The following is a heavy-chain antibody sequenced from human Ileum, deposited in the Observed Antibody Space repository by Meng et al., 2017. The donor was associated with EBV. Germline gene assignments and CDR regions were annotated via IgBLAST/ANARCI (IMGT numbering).Heavy chain of an antibody. J-gene: IGHJ4*02. D-gene: IGHD5-24*01. Sequence: QVGVSLSGGRVAQPGRCLRFSLASSGFTFSSYAMNWVRQAPGKGLEWVAVISSDGSNKYYADSVKGRFTISRDNSKNTLYLQMNSLRAEDTAVYYCARDRDGYHDYWGQGTLVTVSS. CDR1: GFTFSSYA. V-gene: IGHV3-30-3*01. CDR2: ISSDGSNK. CDR3: ARDRDGYHDY.